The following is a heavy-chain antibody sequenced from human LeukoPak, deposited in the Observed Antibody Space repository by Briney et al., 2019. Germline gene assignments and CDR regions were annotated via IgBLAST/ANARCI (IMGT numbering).Heavy chain of an antibody. CDR2: ISAYNGNT. J-gene: IGHJ4*02. CDR1: GYTFTSYG. CDR3: ARDSGSYYLFDY. V-gene: IGHV1-18*01. Sequence: ASVKVSCKASGYTFTSYGISWVRQAPGQGLEWMGWISAYNGNTNYAQKLQGRVTMTTDTSTSTAYMELSRLRSDDTAVYYCARDSGSYYLFDYWGQGTLVTVSS. D-gene: IGHD1-26*01.